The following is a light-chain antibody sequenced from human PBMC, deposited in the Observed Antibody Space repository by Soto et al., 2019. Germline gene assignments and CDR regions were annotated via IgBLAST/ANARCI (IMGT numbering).Light chain of an antibody. V-gene: IGKV3-20*01. CDR3: QQYGSSAPIT. CDR1: QSVSSNY. CDR2: DAS. J-gene: IGKJ5*01. Sequence: EIVLTQSPGTLSLSPGERATLSCRASQSVSSNYLAWYQQKPGQAPSLLIYDASSRATGIPDRFSGSGSGTDFTLTISRLEPEDFAMYYCQQYGSSAPITFGQGTRLGIE.